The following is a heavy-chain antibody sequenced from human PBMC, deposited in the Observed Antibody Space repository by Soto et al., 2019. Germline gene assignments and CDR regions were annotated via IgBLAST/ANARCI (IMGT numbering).Heavy chain of an antibody. J-gene: IGHJ4*02. CDR1: GFTFSSYD. V-gene: IGHV3-13*01. CDR3: ARARGTNGGFDY. CDR2: IGTAGDT. Sequence: EVQLVESGGGLVQPGGSLRLSCAASGFTFSSYDMHWVRQATGKGLEWVSAIGTAGDTYYPGSVKGRFTISRENAKNSLYLQMNSLRAEDTAMYYCARARGTNGGFDYWGQGTLVTVSS.